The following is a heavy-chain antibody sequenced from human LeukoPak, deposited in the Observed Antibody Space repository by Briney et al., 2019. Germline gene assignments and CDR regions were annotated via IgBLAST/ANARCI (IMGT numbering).Heavy chain of an antibody. V-gene: IGHV3-7*01. J-gene: IGHJ4*02. Sequence: GGSLRLSCAASGFTFSSYWMSWVRQAPGKGLEWVANIKQDGSEKYYVDSVKGRFTISRDNAKNSLYLQMNSLRAEDTAVYYCAREGYSSSSAFDYWGQGTLVTVSS. D-gene: IGHD6-6*01. CDR2: IKQDGSEK. CDR1: GFTFSSYW. CDR3: AREGYSSSSAFDY.